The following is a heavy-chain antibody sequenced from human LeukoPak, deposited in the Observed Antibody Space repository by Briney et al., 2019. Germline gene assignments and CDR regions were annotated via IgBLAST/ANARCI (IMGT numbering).Heavy chain of an antibody. J-gene: IGHJ4*02. V-gene: IGHV4-59*08. CDR3: AEVSGYDSFLVLDY. CDR2: IYNSGST. CDR1: GGSISSYY. Sequence: SETLSLTCTVSGGSISSYYWSWIRQPPGKGLEWIGYIYNSGSTNYNPSLKSRVTISVDTSKNQYSLKQSSVTAADTAVYYCAEVSGYDSFLVLDYWGQGTLVTVSS. D-gene: IGHD5-12*01.